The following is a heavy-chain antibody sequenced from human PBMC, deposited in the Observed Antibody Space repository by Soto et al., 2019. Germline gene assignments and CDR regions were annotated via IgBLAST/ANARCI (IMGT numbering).Heavy chain of an antibody. D-gene: IGHD4-4*01. CDR1: GCTFPSYG. Sequence: ASVKVSCQASGCTFPSYGISWVRQAPGQGIEWMGWISAYNGNTNYAQKLQGRVTMTTDTSTSTAYMELRSLRSDDTAVYYCARVNYSPPYYYYYGMDVWGQGTTVNVSS. J-gene: IGHJ6*02. CDR3: ARVNYSPPYYYYYGMDV. CDR2: ISAYNGNT. V-gene: IGHV1-18*01.